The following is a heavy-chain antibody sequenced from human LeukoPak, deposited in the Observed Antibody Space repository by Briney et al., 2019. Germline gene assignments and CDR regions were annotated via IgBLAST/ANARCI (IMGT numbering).Heavy chain of an antibody. CDR3: ARDHDDSSGYYGY. CDR1: GFTFSSYE. J-gene: IGHJ4*02. V-gene: IGHV3-48*03. CDR2: ISSSGSTI. Sequence: PGGSLRLSCAASGFTFSSYEMNWVRQAPGKGLEWVSYISSSGSTIYYADSVRGRFTISRDNAKNSLYLQMNSLRAEDTAVYYCARDHDDSSGYYGYWGQGTLVTVSS. D-gene: IGHD3-22*01.